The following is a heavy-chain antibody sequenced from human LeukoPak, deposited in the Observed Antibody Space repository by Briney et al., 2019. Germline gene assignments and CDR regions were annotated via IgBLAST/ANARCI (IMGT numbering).Heavy chain of an antibody. D-gene: IGHD4-11*01. CDR1: GGSISSGGYS. CDR2: INHSGST. CDR3: ARGRTTTVTTDYYYYGMDV. J-gene: IGHJ6*02. V-gene: IGHV4-30-2*01. Sequence: SETLSLTCAVSGGSISSGGYSWSWIRQPPGKGLEWIGEINHSGSTNYNPSLKSRVTISVDTSKNQFSLKLSSVTAADTAVYYCARGRTTTVTTDYYYYGMDVWGQGTTVTVSS.